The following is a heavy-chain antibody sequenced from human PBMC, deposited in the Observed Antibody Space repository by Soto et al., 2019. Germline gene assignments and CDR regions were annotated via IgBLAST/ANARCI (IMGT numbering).Heavy chain of an antibody. J-gene: IGHJ4*02. Sequence: VQLVESGGGVVQPGRSLRLSCAASGFTFSSYGMHWVRQAPGKGLEWVAVIWYDGSNKYYADSVKGRFTISRDNSKNTLYLQMNSLRAEDTAVYYCAGSYSSSSMDYWGQGTLVTVCS. V-gene: IGHV3-33*01. CDR1: GFTFSSYG. CDR2: IWYDGSNK. D-gene: IGHD6-6*01. CDR3: AGSYSSSSMDY.